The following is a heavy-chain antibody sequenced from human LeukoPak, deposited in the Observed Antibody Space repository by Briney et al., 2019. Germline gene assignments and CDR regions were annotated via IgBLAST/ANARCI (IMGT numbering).Heavy chain of an antibody. CDR3: ATTSGGSGSYRLRASD. V-gene: IGHV3-23*01. CDR1: GFTFSSYA. D-gene: IGHD3-10*01. Sequence: GGSLRLSCAATGFTFSSYAMTWVRQAPGKGLEWVSGISGTGGSTYYADSVKGRFTISRDNSKNTLFLQMNSLRAEDTAVYYCATTSGGSGSYRLRASDWGQGTLVTVSS. J-gene: IGHJ4*02. CDR2: ISGTGGST.